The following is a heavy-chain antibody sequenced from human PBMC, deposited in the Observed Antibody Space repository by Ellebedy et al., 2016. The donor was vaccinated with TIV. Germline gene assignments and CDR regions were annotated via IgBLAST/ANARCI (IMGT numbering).Heavy chain of an antibody. CDR2: ITGLSAGDYR. J-gene: IGHJ6*02. CDR1: GFTFSTFA. D-gene: IGHD6-19*01. Sequence: GESLKISCAASGFTFSTFAMSWVRQAPGQGLEWVSTITGLSAGDYRYYADSVKGRFTISRDNSKNTLYMQINSLRADDTAVYYCARDRSEQWLVLVSYYYYGMDVWGQGTTVTVSS. V-gene: IGHV3-23*01. CDR3: ARDRSEQWLVLVSYYYYGMDV.